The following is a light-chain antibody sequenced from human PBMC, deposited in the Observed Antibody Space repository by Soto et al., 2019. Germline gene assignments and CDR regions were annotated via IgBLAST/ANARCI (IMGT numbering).Light chain of an antibody. CDR3: GTWDSSLSAV. V-gene: IGLV1-51*01. CDR1: SSNIGNNY. Sequence: VLTQPPSVSAAPVQKVTISCSGSSSNIGNNYVSWYQQLPGTAPKLLIYDNNKRPSGIPDRFSGSKSGTSATLGITGLQTGDEADYYCGTWDSSLSAVFGTGTKVTVL. J-gene: IGLJ1*01. CDR2: DNN.